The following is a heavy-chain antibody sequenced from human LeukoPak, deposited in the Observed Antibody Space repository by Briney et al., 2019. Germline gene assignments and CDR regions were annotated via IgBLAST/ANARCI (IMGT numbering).Heavy chain of an antibody. D-gene: IGHD5-18*01. V-gene: IGHV3-53*01. CDR3: ARASIRHSRDTSMVSSFGGFDY. CDR1: GFTVSSNY. J-gene: IGHJ4*02. CDR2: IYSGGST. Sequence: GGSLRLSCAASGFTVSSNYMSWVRQAPGKGLEWVSVIYSGGSTYYADSVKGRFTISRDNSKNTLYLQMNSLRAEDTAVYYCARASIRHSRDTSMVSSFGGFDYWGQGTLVTVSP.